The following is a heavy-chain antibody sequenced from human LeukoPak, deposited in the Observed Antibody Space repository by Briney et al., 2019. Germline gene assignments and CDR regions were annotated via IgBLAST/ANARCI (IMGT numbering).Heavy chain of an antibody. Sequence: GGSLRLSCVASGFTFSTYAYSWVRQAPGSGLEGVSTISRLGDGTHYADSVKGRFTISRDNSKDTLYLQMDSLRAEDTATYYCAKDYDSSNYYSGQWGQGTLVTVSS. CDR2: ISRLGDGT. V-gene: IGHV3-23*01. CDR1: GFTFSTYA. J-gene: IGHJ1*01. D-gene: IGHD3-22*01. CDR3: AKDYDSSNYYSGQ.